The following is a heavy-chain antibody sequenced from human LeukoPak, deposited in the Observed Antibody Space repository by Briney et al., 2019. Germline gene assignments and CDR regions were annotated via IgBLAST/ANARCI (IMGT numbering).Heavy chain of an antibody. Sequence: GGSLRLSCAASGFPFSSYSMNWVRQARGKGLEWVSYISSDSIYIYYADSVKGRFTISRDNAKNSLYLQMNSLRADDTALYYCARDFSRVSEYWGQGTLVTVSS. CDR2: ISSDSIYI. D-gene: IGHD2-8*01. J-gene: IGHJ4*02. V-gene: IGHV3-21*01. CDR3: ARDFSRVSEY. CDR1: GFPFSSYS.